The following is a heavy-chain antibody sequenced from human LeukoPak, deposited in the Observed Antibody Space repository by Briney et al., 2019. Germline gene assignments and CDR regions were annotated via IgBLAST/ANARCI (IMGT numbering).Heavy chain of an antibody. D-gene: IGHD5-18*01. CDR1: GFTFSSYG. V-gene: IGHV3-30*18. Sequence: GRSLRLSCAASGFTFSSYGMHWVRQAPGKGLEWVAVISYDGSNKCYADSVKGRFTISRDNSKNTLYLQMNSLRAEDTAVYYCAKGGYSYGDYYYGMDVWGQGTTVTVSS. J-gene: IGHJ6*02. CDR3: AKGGYSYGDYYYGMDV. CDR2: ISYDGSNK.